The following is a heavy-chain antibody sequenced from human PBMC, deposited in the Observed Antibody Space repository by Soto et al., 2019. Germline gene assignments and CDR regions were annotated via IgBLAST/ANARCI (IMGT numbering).Heavy chain of an antibody. Sequence: SETLSLTCTVSGGSISSGGYSWTWIRQSPGKGLEGIGYTYQSGSAYYNPSLKSRVTISVDRSKNQFSLNLTSVTAADTAVYYCARDYYGMDVGGQGTTVTVSS. CDR3: ARDYYGMDV. V-gene: IGHV4-30-2*06. J-gene: IGHJ6*02. CDR1: GGSISSGGYS. CDR2: TYQSGSA.